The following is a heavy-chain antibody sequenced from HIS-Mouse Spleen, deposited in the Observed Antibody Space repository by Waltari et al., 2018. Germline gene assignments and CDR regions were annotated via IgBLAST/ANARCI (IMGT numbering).Heavy chain of an antibody. Sequence: QVQLVQSGAEVKKPGASVKVSCKASGYTFTGYYMHWVRRAPGQGLEWMGGLNPNNGGTNYAQKFQGRVTMTRDTSISTAYMELSRLRSDDTAVYYCARAELGPGSLDYWGQGTLVTVSS. CDR2: LNPNNGGT. V-gene: IGHV1-2*02. J-gene: IGHJ4*02. CDR3: ARAELGPGSLDY. D-gene: IGHD7-27*01. CDR1: GYTFTGYY.